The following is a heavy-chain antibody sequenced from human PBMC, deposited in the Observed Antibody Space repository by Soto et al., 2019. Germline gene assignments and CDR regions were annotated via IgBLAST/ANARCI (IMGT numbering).Heavy chain of an antibody. V-gene: IGHV1-69*12. CDR1: GGTFSTSA. CDR3: ARDKDRAQLGGNYYYMMDV. J-gene: IGHJ6*02. D-gene: IGHD3-3*02. Sequence: QVQVVQSGAEVKKPGSSVKVSCKTSGGTFSTSAISWVRQAPGQGLEWMGGIMPIFRTADYAQRFQGRVTITADASASTAYLELRNLTSEDTVIYYCARDKDRAQLGGNYYYMMDVWGQGTTVTVTS. CDR2: IMPIFRTA.